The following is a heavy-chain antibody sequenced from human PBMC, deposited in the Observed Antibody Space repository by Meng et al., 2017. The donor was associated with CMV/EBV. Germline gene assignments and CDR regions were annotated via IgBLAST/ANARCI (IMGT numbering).Heavy chain of an antibody. V-gene: IGHV3-74*01. J-gene: IGHJ6*02. CDR1: GITFSSYW. D-gene: IGHD3-10*01. CDR3: ARDGGQFGELSYGMDV. CDR2: INSDGSST. Sequence: GESLKISCAASGITFSSYWMHWVRQAPGKGLVWVSRINSDGSSTSYADSVKGRFTISRDNAKNTLYLQMNSLRAEDTAVYYCARDGGQFGELSYGMDVWGQGTTVTVSS.